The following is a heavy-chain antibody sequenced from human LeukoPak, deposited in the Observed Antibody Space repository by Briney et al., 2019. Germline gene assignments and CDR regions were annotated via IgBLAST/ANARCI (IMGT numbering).Heavy chain of an antibody. Sequence: SQTLSLTCAISGDSFSSNSAVWTWIRQSPSRGLEWLGRTYYRSKWYNDYAVSVKSRITINPDTSKNHFSLQLNSVTPEDTAVYYCARESASGWAEYWGQGTLVTVSS. V-gene: IGHV6-1*01. CDR3: ARESASGWAEY. CDR1: GDSFSSNSAV. J-gene: IGHJ4*02. D-gene: IGHD6-19*01. CDR2: TYYRSKWYN.